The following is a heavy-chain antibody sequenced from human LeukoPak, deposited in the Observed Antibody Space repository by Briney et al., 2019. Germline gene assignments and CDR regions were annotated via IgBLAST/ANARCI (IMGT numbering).Heavy chain of an antibody. V-gene: IGHV3-30*04. J-gene: IGHJ4*02. Sequence: GGSLRLSCAASGFAFSSYAMHWVRQAPDKGLEWVAVISYDGSNKYYADSVKGRFTISRDNSKNTLYLQMNSLRAEDTAVYYCARNRPTLSIVVVVADYWGQGTLVTVSS. CDR2: ISYDGSNK. CDR3: ARNRPTLSIVVVVADY. D-gene: IGHD2-15*01. CDR1: GFAFSSYA.